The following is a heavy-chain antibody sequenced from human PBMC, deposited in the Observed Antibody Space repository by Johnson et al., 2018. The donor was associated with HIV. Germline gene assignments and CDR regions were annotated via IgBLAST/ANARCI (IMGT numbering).Heavy chain of an antibody. Sequence: VQLVESGGGLVQPGGSLRLSCAASGFTFSEYSMYWVRQVPGKGLEWVSGIDWNGRRTAYADSVKGRCTISRDNDRNSLYLQVNNLRVEDTALYFCVRRDSGSLSFDLWGQGTMVIVSS. V-gene: IGHV3-20*04. CDR2: IDWNGRRT. CDR3: VRRDSGSLSFDL. CDR1: GFTFSEYS. D-gene: IGHD1-26*01. J-gene: IGHJ3*01.